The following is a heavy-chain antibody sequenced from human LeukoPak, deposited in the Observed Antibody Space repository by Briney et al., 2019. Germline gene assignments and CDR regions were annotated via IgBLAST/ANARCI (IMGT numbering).Heavy chain of an antibody. Sequence: SETLSLTCTVSGGSISSYYWSWIRQPAGKGLEWIGRIYTSGSTNYNPSLKSRVTMSVDTSKNQFSLKLSSVTAADTAVYYCAGLSMLDYYYYMDVWGKGTTVTVSS. CDR3: AGLSMLDYYYYMDV. V-gene: IGHV4-4*07. CDR1: GGSISSYY. J-gene: IGHJ6*03. D-gene: IGHD2-8*01. CDR2: IYTSGST.